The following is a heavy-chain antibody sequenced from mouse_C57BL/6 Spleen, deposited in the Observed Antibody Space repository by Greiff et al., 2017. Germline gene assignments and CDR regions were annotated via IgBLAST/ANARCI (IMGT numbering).Heavy chain of an antibody. Sequence: EVQVVESGGGLVKPGGSLKLSCAASGFTFSSYAMSWVRQTPETRLEWVATISDGGSYTYYPDNVKGRFTISRDNAKNNLYLQMSHLKSEDTAMYYCARDLDYYAMDYWGQGTSVTVSS. V-gene: IGHV5-4*01. CDR3: ARDLDYYAMDY. CDR1: GFTFSSYA. J-gene: IGHJ4*01. CDR2: ISDGGSYT.